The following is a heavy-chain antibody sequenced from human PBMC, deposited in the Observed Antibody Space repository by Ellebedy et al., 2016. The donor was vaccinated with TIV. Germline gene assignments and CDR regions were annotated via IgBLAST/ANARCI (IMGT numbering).Heavy chain of an antibody. V-gene: IGHV3-7*03. CDR2: INQGGSEK. J-gene: IGHJ4*02. D-gene: IGHD1-26*01. CDR3: ARDKLVGATKADY. Sequence: GESLKISCAASGFTVSHAWMSWVRQAPGEGLEWVANINQGGSEKYYVDSVKGRFTISRDNAKNSLYLQMDSLRDEDTAIYYCARDKLVGATKADYWGQGTLVTVSS. CDR1: GFTVSHAW.